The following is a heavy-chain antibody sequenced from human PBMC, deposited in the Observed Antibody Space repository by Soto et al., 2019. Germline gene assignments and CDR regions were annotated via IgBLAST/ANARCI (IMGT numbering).Heavy chain of an antibody. V-gene: IGHV3-23*01. D-gene: IGHD4-17*01. CDR3: AKGAVTTKSPTSRYYYYGMDV. Sequence: RGSLRLSCAASGFTFSSYAMSWVRQAPGKGLEWVSAISGSGGSTYYADSVKGRFTISRDNSKNTLYLQMNSLRAEDTAVYYCAKGAVTTKSPTSRYYYYGMDVWGQGTTVTVSS. CDR2: ISGSGGST. CDR1: GFTFSSYA. J-gene: IGHJ6*02.